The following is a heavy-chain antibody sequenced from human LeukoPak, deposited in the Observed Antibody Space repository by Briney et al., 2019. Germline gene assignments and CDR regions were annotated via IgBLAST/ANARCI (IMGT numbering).Heavy chain of an antibody. Sequence: GGSLRLSCAASGFTFSSYSMNWVRQAPGKGLEWVSSISSSSSYIYYADSVKGRFTISRDNAKNSLYLQMNSLRAEDTAVYYCASAEDTTGYLTWWGQGTLVTVSS. CDR3: ASAEDTTGYLTW. CDR1: GFTFSSYS. J-gene: IGHJ4*02. CDR2: ISSSSSYI. V-gene: IGHV3-21*01. D-gene: IGHD3-9*01.